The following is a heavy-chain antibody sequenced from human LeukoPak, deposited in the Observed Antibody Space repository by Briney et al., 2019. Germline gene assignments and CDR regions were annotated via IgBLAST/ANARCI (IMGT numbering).Heavy chain of an antibody. J-gene: IGHJ4*02. CDR1: GGSISSGGYS. CDR3: ARGVIGSSGEFDY. V-gene: IGHV4-61*08. Sequence: SETLSLTCTVSGGSISSGGYSWSWIRQHPGKGLEWIGYIYYSGSTNYNPSLKSRVTISVDTSKNQFSLKLSSVTAADTAVYYCARGVIGSSGEFDYWGQGTLVTVSS. CDR2: IYYSGST. D-gene: IGHD3-10*01.